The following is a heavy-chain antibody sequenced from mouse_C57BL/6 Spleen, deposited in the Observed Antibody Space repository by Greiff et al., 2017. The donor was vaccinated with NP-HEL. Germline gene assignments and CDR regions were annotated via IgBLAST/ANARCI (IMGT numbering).Heavy chain of an antibody. CDR3: ARGYGNYAMED. D-gene: IGHD2-10*02. CDR2: IYPADSET. Sequence: VQLQQSGAELVRPGSSVKLSCTASGYTFTSSWMDWVKQRPGQGLEWIGNIYPADSETQYSQKFKDKATMTVDKSSSTAYLQLSSLTSEDTAIYYCARGYGNYAMEDWGQGTSVTVSS. J-gene: IGHJ4*01. V-gene: IGHV1-61*01. CDR1: GYTFTSSW.